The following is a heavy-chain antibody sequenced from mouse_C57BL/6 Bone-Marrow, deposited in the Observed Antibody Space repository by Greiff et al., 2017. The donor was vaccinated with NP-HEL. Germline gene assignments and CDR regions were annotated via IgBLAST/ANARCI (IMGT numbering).Heavy chain of an antibody. V-gene: IGHV1-39*01. D-gene: IGHD1-1*01. J-gene: IGHJ2*01. CDR1: GYSFTDYN. CDR3: ARGDYYGRSFDY. Sequence: VQLQQSGPELVKPGASVKISCKASGYSFTDYNMNWVQQSHGKSLEWIGVINPNYGTTSYNQKFKGKATLTVDQSSSTAYMQLNSLTSEDSAVYYGARGDYYGRSFDYWGQGTTLTVSS. CDR2: INPNYGTT.